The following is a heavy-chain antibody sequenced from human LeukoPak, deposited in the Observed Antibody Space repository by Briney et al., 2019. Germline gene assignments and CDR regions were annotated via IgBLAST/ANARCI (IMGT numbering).Heavy chain of an antibody. D-gene: IGHD3-22*01. J-gene: IGHJ2*01. V-gene: IGHV3-7*01. CDR3: ARDQGSMIVVRTTNCVFDL. Sequence: GGSVRLSCAASGFTFSNYWMSWVRQAPGKGLEWLANMEEVGSEIYYVDSVKGRFTISRDNGKNSLYLQINSLRADDTAVYYCARDQGSMIVVRTTNCVFDLWGRGTLVTVSA. CDR1: GFTFSNYW. CDR2: MEEVGSEI.